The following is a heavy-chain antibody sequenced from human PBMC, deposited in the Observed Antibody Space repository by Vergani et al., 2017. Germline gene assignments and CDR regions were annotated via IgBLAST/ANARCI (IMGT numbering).Heavy chain of an antibody. V-gene: IGHV3-73*01. J-gene: IGHJ4*02. D-gene: IGHD5-12*01. CDR3: ARAIWERYSGYDYYFDY. Sequence: EVQLVESGGGLVQPGGSLKLSCAASGFTFSGSAMHWVRQASGKGLEWVGRIRSKANSYATAYAASVKGRFTISRDDSKNTAYLQMNSLKTEDTAVYYCARAIWERYSGYDYYFDYWGQGTLVTVSS. CDR2: IRSKANSYAT. CDR1: GFTFSGSA.